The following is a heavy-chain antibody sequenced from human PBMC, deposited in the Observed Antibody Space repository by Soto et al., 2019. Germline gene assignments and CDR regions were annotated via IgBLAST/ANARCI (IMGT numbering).Heavy chain of an antibody. CDR1: GGTFSSYA. V-gene: IGHV1-69*12. J-gene: IGHJ6*02. CDR2: IIPIFGTA. CDR3: ASGLGAAAGTNYYYGMDV. Sequence: QVQLVQSGAEVKKPGSSVKVSCKASGGTFSSYAISWVRQAPGQGLEWMGGIIPIFGTANYAKKFQGRVTITADESTSTAYMELSSLRSEDTAVYYWASGLGAAAGTNYYYGMDVWGQGTTVTVSS. D-gene: IGHD6-13*01.